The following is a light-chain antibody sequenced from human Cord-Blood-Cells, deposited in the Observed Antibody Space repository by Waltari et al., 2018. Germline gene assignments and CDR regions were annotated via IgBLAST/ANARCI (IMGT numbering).Light chain of an antibody. CDR1: QGISSW. J-gene: IGKJ1*01. CDR3: QQANGSPPT. Sequence: DIQMTQSPSSVSASVGDRVTITCRASQGISSWLAWYQQKPGKAPRLLIYAASSLQSGSPPRFSGSGSGTNFTLTISGLQPKNLPTTYGQQANGSPPTFGQGTRWKSN. CDR2: AAS. V-gene: IGKV1-12*01.